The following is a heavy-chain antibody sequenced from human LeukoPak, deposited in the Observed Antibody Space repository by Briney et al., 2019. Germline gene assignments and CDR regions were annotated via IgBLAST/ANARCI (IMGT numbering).Heavy chain of an antibody. J-gene: IGHJ5*02. CDR1: GGSISSYY. CDR3: AREDPIAGGWFDP. CDR2: IYYSGST. Sequence: ASETLSLTCTVSGGSISSYYWSWIRQPPGKGLEWIGYIYYSGSTNYNPSLKSRVTISVDTSKNQFSLKLSSVTAADTAVYYCAREDPIAGGWFDPWGQGTLVTVSS. V-gene: IGHV4-59*01. D-gene: IGHD2/OR15-2a*01.